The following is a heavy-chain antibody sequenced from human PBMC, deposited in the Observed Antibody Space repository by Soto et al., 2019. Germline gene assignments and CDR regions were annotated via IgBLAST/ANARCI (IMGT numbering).Heavy chain of an antibody. J-gene: IGHJ5*02. V-gene: IGHV3-23*01. CDR2: ISGSGGST. D-gene: IGHD6-6*01. CDR1: GFTFSSYA. CDR3: AKDLEAARPGWFDP. Sequence: LRPSFAASGFTFSSYAMSWVRQAPGKGLEWVSAISGSGGSTYYADSVKGRFTISRDNSKNTLYLQMNSLRAEDTAVYYCAKDLEAARPGWFDPWGQGTLVTVSS.